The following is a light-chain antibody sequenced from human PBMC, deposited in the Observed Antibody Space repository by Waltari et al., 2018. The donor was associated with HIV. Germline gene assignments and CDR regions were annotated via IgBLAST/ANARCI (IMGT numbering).Light chain of an antibody. CDR3: SSFAPTNKFYVL. CDR1: SSDIGGYNY. V-gene: IGLV2-8*01. CDR2: EVT. J-gene: IGLJ2*01. Sequence: QSTLTQPPSASGSPGPSVTISCTGTSSDIGGYNYVPWYQQHPGKAPKLIMTEVTKRPSGVPDRFSGSKSGNTASLTVSGLQADDEALYYCSSFAPTNKFYVLFGGGTTLTVL.